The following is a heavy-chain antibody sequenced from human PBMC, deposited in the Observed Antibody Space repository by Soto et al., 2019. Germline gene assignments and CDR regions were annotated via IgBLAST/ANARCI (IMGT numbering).Heavy chain of an antibody. J-gene: IGHJ4*02. CDR1: GFTFSSYE. V-gene: IGHV3-48*03. CDR3: AREGGFRGPQLGFDY. Sequence: QPGGSLRLSCAASGFTFSSYEMNWVRQAPGKGLEWVSYISSSGSTVYYADSVKGRFTISRDNAKNSLYLQMNSLRAEDTAVYYCAREGGFRGPQLGFDYWGQGTLVTVSS. D-gene: IGHD6-6*01. CDR2: ISSSGSTV.